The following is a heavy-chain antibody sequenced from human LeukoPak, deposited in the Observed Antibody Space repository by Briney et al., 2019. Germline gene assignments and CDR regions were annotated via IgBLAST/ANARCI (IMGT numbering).Heavy chain of an antibody. CDR2: MSCGGSNK. J-gene: IGHJ6*02. CDR1: GFIFSSYG. Sequence: GGPLRLSCTASGFIFSSYGMHWVRQAPGKGLEWVAVMSCGGSNKYYGDSVRGRFTISRDNPKNTLYLQMNTVRPEDRGVYYFVKDRAHSIAVFWCIDVWGQETTPTVSS. V-gene: IGHV3-30*18. CDR3: VKDRAHSIAVFWCIDV. D-gene: IGHD6-19*01.